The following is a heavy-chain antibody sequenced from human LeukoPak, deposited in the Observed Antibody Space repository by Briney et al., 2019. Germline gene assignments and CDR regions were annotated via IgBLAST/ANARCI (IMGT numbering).Heavy chain of an antibody. D-gene: IGHD4-11*01. CDR3: ARHLFYSDYVSASGY. CDR1: GYSFTSYW. J-gene: IGHJ4*02. CDR2: IYPGDSST. V-gene: IGHV5-51*01. Sequence: GESLKISCKGSGYSFTSYWIGWVRQMPGKGLEWMGIIYPGDSSTRYSPSFQGQVTISADKSISTAYLQWSSLKASDTAMYYCARHLFYSDYVSASGYWGQGTLVTVSS.